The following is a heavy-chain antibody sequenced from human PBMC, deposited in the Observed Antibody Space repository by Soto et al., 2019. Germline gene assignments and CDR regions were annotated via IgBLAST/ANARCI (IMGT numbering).Heavy chain of an antibody. CDR1: GFTFSSYG. D-gene: IGHD6-6*01. Sequence: QVQLVESGGGVVQPGRSLRLSCAASGFTFSSYGMHWVRQAPGKGLEWVAVISYDGSNKYYADSVKGRFTISRDNSKNTLYLQMNSLRAEDTAVYYCANSIAAPWGYYYYGMDVWGQGTTVTVSS. J-gene: IGHJ6*02. CDR3: ANSIAAPWGYYYYGMDV. V-gene: IGHV3-30*18. CDR2: ISYDGSNK.